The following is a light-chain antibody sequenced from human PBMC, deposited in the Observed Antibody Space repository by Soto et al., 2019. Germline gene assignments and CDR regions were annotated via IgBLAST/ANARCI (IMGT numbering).Light chain of an antibody. J-gene: IGKJ5*01. Sequence: DIHMTQSPSSLSASVVYRVTITCRASESIRDYLNWYQQKPGKAPNLLIYAASSLQSGVPSRFSGGGSGTDFTLTINSLQPEDFATYYCQQSYNIPRTFGQGTRLEI. CDR1: ESIRDY. V-gene: IGKV1-39*01. CDR2: AAS. CDR3: QQSYNIPRT.